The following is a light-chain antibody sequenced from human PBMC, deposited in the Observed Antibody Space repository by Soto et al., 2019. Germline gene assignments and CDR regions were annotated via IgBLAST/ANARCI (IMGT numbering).Light chain of an antibody. CDR2: AAS. CDR1: QSISVY. CDR3: QQSYVSPYT. V-gene: IGKV1-39*01. Sequence: DIQMTQSPSSLSASLGDRVTITCRASQSISVYLNWYQQKPGKAPQLLIYAASFLQTGVPSRFSGSGSGADFPLTISSLQPEDFATYYCQQSYVSPYTFGRGTNLDIK. J-gene: IGKJ2*01.